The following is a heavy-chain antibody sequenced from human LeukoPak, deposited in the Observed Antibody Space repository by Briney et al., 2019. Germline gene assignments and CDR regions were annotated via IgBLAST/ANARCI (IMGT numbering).Heavy chain of an antibody. CDR3: AKDISSTFPPDDAFDI. D-gene: IGHD2/OR15-2a*01. V-gene: IGHV3-9*03. CDR1: GFTFDDYA. Sequence: PGRSLRLSCAASGFTFDDYAMHWVRQAPGKGLEWVSGISWNSGNIGYADSVKGRFSISRDNAKNSLYLQMNSLRAEDMALYYCAKDISSTFPPDDAFDIWGQGTMVTVSS. CDR2: ISWNSGNI. J-gene: IGHJ3*02.